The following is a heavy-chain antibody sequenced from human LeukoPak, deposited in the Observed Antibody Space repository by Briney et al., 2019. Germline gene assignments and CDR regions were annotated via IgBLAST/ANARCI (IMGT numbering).Heavy chain of an antibody. CDR3: ARHAMVRGVITNWFDP. J-gene: IGHJ5*02. CDR2: ISGSGSAT. Sequence: GGSLRLSCSASGFTFSSYAMTWVRQAPGKGLEWVSAISGSGSATYYSDSVKGRFTLSRDNSNNSVYLQMNSLRADDTAVYYCARHAMVRGVITNWFDPWGQGTLVTVSS. D-gene: IGHD3-10*01. CDR1: GFTFSSYA. V-gene: IGHV3-23*01.